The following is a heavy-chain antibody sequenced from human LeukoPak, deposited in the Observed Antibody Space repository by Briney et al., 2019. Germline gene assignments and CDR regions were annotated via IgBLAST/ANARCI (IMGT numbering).Heavy chain of an antibody. CDR3: ARGREGYCSSTSCYVFDY. CDR1: GYTFTSYY. Sequence: ASVKVSCKASGYTFTSYYMHWVRQAPGQGLEWMGIINPSGGSTSYAQKFQGRVTKTRDTSTSTVYMELSSLRSEDTAVYYCARGREGYCSSTSCYVFDYWGQGTLVTVSS. V-gene: IGHV1-46*01. D-gene: IGHD2-2*01. J-gene: IGHJ4*02. CDR2: INPSGGST.